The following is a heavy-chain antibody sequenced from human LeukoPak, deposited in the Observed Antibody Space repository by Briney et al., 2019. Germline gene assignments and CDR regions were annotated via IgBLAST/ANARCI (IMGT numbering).Heavy chain of an antibody. V-gene: IGHV3-30*02. CDR3: ARASLNDYGDYSTYDY. J-gene: IGHJ4*02. D-gene: IGHD4-17*01. CDR1: GFTFSSYG. CDR2: IRYDGSNK. Sequence: GGSLRLSCAASGFTFSSYGMHWVRQAPGKGLEWVAFIRYDGSNKYYADSVKGRFTISRDNSKNTLYLQMNSLRAEDTAVYYCARASLNDYGDYSTYDYWGQGTLVTVSS.